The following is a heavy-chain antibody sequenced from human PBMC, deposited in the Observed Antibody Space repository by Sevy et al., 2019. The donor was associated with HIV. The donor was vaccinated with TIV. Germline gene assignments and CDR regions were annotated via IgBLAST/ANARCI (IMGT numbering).Heavy chain of an antibody. CDR2: ITNSGSSV. Sequence: GGSLRLSCVASGFIFSSYEMNWVRQAPGKGLEWVSYITNSGSSVYYSDSVRGRFTISRDNAKNSLFLQMNSLRAEDTAVYYCARDLPPSATTVAHFDYWGRGTLVTVSS. CDR3: ARDLPPSATTVAHFDY. CDR1: GFIFSSYE. J-gene: IGHJ4*02. V-gene: IGHV3-48*03. D-gene: IGHD4-17*01.